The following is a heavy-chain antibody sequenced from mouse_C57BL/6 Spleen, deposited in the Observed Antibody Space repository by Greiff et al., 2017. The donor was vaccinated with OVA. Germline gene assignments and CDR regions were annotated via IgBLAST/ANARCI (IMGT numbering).Heavy chain of an antibody. D-gene: IGHD4-1*01. CDR1: GYTFTSYW. V-gene: IGHV1-52*01. J-gene: IGHJ2*01. Sequence: QVQLQQPGAELVRPGSSVKLSCKASGYTFTSYWMHWVKQRPIQGLEWIGNIDPSDSETHSNQKFKDKATLTVDKSSSTAYMQLSSLTSEDSAVYYCARNWDGHFDYWGQGTTLTVSS. CDR3: ARNWDGHFDY. CDR2: IDPSDSET.